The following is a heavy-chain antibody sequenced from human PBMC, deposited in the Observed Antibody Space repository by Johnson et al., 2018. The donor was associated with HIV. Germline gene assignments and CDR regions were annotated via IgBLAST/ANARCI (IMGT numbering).Heavy chain of an antibody. V-gene: IGHV3-66*01. D-gene: IGHD5-12*01. J-gene: IGHJ3*02. CDR3: AKGEVGHIVNTRESTFDI. CDR2: TWNGGST. Sequence: VQLVESGGGLVQPGGSLRLSCAASGFTVSSNYMNWVRQAPGKGLEWVSGTTWNGGSTKYADSVKGRFTISRDNSINTVSLQMNSLRAEDTAVYSCAKGEVGHIVNTRESTFDIWGQGTMVIVSS. CDR1: GFTVSSNY.